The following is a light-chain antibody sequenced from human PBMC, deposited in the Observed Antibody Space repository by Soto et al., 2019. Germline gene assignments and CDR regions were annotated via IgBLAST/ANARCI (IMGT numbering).Light chain of an antibody. CDR2: INYDGTH. J-gene: IGLJ3*02. CDR1: SGYSTYA. Sequence: QLVLTQSPSASASLGASGKLTCTLSSGYSTYAIAWHQQQSEKGPRFLMKINYDGTHSKGDGFFDRFSGSSSGAERHLASSSLQSEDEADYYCQILGTGIQVFGGGTKLTVL. V-gene: IGLV4-69*01. CDR3: QILGTGIQV.